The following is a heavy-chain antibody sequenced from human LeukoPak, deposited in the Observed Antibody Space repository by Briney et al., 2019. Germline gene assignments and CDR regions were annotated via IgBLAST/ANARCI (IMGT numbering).Heavy chain of an antibody. CDR1: GGSISSYY. CDR2: IYYSGST. CDR3: GRLMAGLD. Sequence: SETLSLTCTVPGGSISSYYWSWIRQPPGKGLEWIGYIYYSGSTNYNPSLKSRVTISVDTSKNQFSLKLSSVTAADTAVYYCGRLMAGLDWGQGTLVTVSS. D-gene: IGHD6-19*01. J-gene: IGHJ4*02. V-gene: IGHV4-59*01.